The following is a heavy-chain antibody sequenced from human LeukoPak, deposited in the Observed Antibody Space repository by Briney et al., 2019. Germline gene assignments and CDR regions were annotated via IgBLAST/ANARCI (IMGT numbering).Heavy chain of an antibody. Sequence: PSETLSLTCTVSGGSISNKYWSWIRQPPGKGLEWIGYIYYSGSTNYNPSLKSRVTILVDTPKNQFSLRLTSVTAADTAVYFCATLVSTRYYFDYWGQGTLVTVSS. CDR1: GGSISNKY. CDR3: ATLVSTRYYFDY. J-gene: IGHJ4*02. CDR2: IYYSGST. V-gene: IGHV4-59*08. D-gene: IGHD5/OR15-5a*01.